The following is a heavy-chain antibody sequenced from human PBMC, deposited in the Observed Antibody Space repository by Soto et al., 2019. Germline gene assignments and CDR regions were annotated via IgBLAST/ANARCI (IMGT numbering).Heavy chain of an antibody. CDR1: GDSIRNYY. V-gene: IGHV4-4*07. Sequence: PSETLSLTCTVSGDSIRNYYWSWIRQPAGKGLEWIGRIYTSGSTNYNPSLKSRVTMSVDTSKKQFSLKLSSATAADTAVYYCAASEYSYYYCAMDVWGQGATVTV. CDR2: IYTSGST. J-gene: IGHJ6*02. D-gene: IGHD3-10*01. CDR3: AASEYSYYYCAMDV.